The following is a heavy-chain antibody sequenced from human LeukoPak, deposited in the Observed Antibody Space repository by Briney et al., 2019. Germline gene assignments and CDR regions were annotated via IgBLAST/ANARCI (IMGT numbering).Heavy chain of an antibody. CDR2: IYYSGST. Sequence: GSLRLSCAASGFPFSNYWMSWVRQAPEKGLEWIGSIYYSGSTYYNPSLKSRVTISVDTSKNQFSLKLSSVTAADTAVYYCARVYGSGLYYFDYWGQGTLVTVSS. D-gene: IGHD3-10*01. V-gene: IGHV4-39*07. J-gene: IGHJ4*02. CDR3: ARVYGSGLYYFDY. CDR1: GFPFSNYW.